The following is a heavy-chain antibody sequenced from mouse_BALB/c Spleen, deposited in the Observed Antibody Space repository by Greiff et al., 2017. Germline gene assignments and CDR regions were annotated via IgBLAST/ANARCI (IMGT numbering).Heavy chain of an antibody. CDR1: GFSLTGYG. V-gene: IGHV2-6-7*01. J-gene: IGHJ4*01. Sequence: QVQLKESGPGLVAPSQSLSITCTVSGFSLTGYGVNWVRQPPGKGLEWLGMIWGDGSTDYNSALKSRLSISKDNSKSQVFLKMNSLQTDDTARYYCARGRGSHYYAMDYWGQGTSVTVSS. CDR2: IWGDGST. D-gene: IGHD1-1*02. CDR3: ARGRGSHYYAMDY.